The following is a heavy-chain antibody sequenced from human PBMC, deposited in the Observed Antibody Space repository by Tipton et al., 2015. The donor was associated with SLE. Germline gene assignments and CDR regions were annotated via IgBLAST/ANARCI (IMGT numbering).Heavy chain of an antibody. Sequence: TLSLTCTVSGGSISSSSYYWSWIRQPAGKGLEWIGRIFTRGSTNENLSLKSRVTISLDTSKNQFSLKLSSVTAADTAVYYCARTLPDSSGLAFDHWGQGTLVTVSS. D-gene: IGHD3-22*01. V-gene: IGHV4-61*02. CDR3: ARTLPDSSGLAFDH. CDR2: IFTRGST. J-gene: IGHJ4*02. CDR1: GGSISSSSYY.